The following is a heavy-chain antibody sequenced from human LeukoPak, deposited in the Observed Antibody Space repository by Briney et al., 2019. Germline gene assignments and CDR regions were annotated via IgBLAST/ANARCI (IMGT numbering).Heavy chain of an antibody. D-gene: IGHD1-26*01. J-gene: IGHJ4*02. CDR2: INKDGTEK. Sequence: GGPLSLFCAASGFIFSTYGMNWVRQTPGKGLEWVANINKDGTEKNYVDSVRGRFTISRDNAKNSLFLQMSGLRAEDTAVYYCTRDGIWGQGTRGTVSS. CDR1: GFIFSTYG. CDR3: TRDGI. V-gene: IGHV3-7*05.